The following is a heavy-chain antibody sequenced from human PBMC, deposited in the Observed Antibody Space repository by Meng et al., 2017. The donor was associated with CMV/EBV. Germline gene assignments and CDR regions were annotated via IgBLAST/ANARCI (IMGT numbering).Heavy chain of an antibody. J-gene: IGHJ4*02. CDR2: IQVIGHT. CDR1: GASIKNDN. V-gene: IGHV4-4*07. D-gene: IGHD3-16*01. CDR3: AGSRPGGGACDY. Sequence: QVQLQESGPGLVKPSETLSLTCMVSGASIKNDNWKWVRQPAGQGLEWIGLIQVIGHTVYNPSLKSRVTVSLDASKSQFSLTLNSVTAADTATYYCAGSRPGGGACDYWGQGILVTVSS.